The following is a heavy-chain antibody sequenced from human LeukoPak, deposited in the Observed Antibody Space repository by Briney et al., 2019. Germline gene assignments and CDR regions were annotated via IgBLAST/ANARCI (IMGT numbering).Heavy chain of an antibody. J-gene: IGHJ4*02. CDR2: IYSGGST. CDR3: AXSQXITMDQYYFDY. V-gene: IGHV3-66*01. CDR1: GFTVSSNY. Sequence: PGGSLRLSCAASGFTVSSNYMSWVRQAPGKGLEWVSVIYSGGSTYYADSVKGRFTISRDNSKNTLYLQMNSLRAEETAVYYCAXSQXITMDQYYFDYWGQGTLVTVSS. D-gene: IGHD3-10*01.